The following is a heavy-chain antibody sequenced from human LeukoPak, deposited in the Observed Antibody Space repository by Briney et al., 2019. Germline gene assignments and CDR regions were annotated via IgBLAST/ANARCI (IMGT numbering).Heavy chain of an antibody. CDR1: GFTFSSDS. CDR2: ISSSSSYI. CDR3: ARAGRDGYNTIFDY. D-gene: IGHD5-24*01. V-gene: IGHV3-21*01. Sequence: GGSLSLSCAASGFTFSSDSINWVRQAPGKGLEWVSSISSSSSYIYYADSVKGRFTISRDNAKNSLYLQMNSLRAEDTAVYYCARAGRDGYNTIFDYWGQGTLVTVSS. J-gene: IGHJ4*02.